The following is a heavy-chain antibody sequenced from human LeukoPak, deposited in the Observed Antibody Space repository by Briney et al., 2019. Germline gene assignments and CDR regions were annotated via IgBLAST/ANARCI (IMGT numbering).Heavy chain of an antibody. V-gene: IGHV3-7*01. CDR2: IKQDGSEK. J-gene: IGHJ6*03. Sequence: PGGSLRLSCAASGFTFSSYAMSWVRQAPGKGLEWVANIKQDGSEKYYVDSVKGRFTISRDNAKNSLYLQMNSLRAEDTAVYYCAKVRRYGSGSYYMDVWGKGTTATISS. D-gene: IGHD3-10*01. CDR1: GFTFSSYA. CDR3: AKVRRYGSGSYYMDV.